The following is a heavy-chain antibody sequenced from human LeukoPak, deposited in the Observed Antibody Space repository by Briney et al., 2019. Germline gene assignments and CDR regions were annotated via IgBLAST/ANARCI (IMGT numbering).Heavy chain of an antibody. Sequence: PPETLSLTCAVYGGSFSGYYWSWIRQPAGKGLEWIGRIYTSGSTNYNPSLKSRVTMSVDTSKNQFSLKLSSVTAADTAVYYCARDLNSRAYYDFWSGYSDPNWFDPWGQGTLVTVSS. CDR2: IYTSGST. CDR1: GGSFSGYY. D-gene: IGHD3-3*01. V-gene: IGHV4-4*07. CDR3: ARDLNSRAYYDFWSGYSDPNWFDP. J-gene: IGHJ5*02.